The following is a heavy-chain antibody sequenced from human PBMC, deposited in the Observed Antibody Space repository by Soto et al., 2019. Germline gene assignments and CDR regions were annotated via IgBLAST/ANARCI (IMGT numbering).Heavy chain of an antibody. D-gene: IGHD2-2*01. CDR3: ARSQGSSTSLEIYYYYYYGMDV. J-gene: IGHJ6*02. V-gene: IGHV1-69*01. Sequence: QVQLVQSGAEVKKPGSSVKVSCKASGGTFSSYAISWVRQAPGQGLEWMGGIIPISDTTNYAQKFQGRVTITADESTSTAYMELSSLRSGDTAVYYCARSQGSSTSLEIYYYYYYGMDVWGQGTRVTVSS. CDR1: GGTFSSYA. CDR2: IIPISDTT.